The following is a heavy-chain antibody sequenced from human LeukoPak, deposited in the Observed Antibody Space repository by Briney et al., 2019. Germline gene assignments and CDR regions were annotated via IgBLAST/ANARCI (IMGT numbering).Heavy chain of an antibody. V-gene: IGHV4-61*02. CDR2: IYTSGRT. CDR1: GGSITFGSYY. CDR3: ARARVIPASFDD. Sequence: SETLSLTSTVSGGSITFGSYYWTWIRQPAGNGLEWIGRIYTSGRTFYNPSLKSRVTISMDTSMNQFSLRLNSVTAADTAVYYCARARVIPASFDDWGQGTLVTVSS. J-gene: IGHJ4*02. D-gene: IGHD3-16*02.